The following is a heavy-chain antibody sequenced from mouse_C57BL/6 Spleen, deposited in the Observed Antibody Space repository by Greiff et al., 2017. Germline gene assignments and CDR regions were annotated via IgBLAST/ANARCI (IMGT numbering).Heavy chain of an antibody. CDR3: TGDWGYVDV. CDR1: GFNIKDYY. J-gene: IGHJ1*03. CDR2: IDPEDGDT. Sequence: EVMLVESGAELVRPGASVKLSCKASGFNIKDYYMHWVKQRPEQGLAWIGRIDPEDGDTEYAPEIQGKATMTADTSSNTAYLQLSSLTSEDTACYYCTGDWGYVDVWGTGTTVTVSS. V-gene: IGHV14-1*01. D-gene: IGHD4-1*01.